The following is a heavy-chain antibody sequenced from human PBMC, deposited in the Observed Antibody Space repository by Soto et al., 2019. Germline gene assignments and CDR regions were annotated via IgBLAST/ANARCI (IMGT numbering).Heavy chain of an antibody. D-gene: IGHD3-10*01. CDR3: ARGGRGSTGVCFDY. V-gene: IGHV3-53*01. Sequence: EVQLVESGGGLIQPGGSLRLSCAASGFTVSSNYMSWVRQAPGKGLEWVSVIYSGGSTYYADSVKGRFTISRDNSKNTLYLQMNSLRAVDTAVYYCARGGRGSTGVCFDYWGQGPLVTVSS. CDR1: GFTVSSNY. CDR2: IYSGGST. J-gene: IGHJ4*02.